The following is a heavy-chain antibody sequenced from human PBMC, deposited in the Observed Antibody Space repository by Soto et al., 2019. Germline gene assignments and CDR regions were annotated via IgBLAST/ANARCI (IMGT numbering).Heavy chain of an antibody. V-gene: IGHV3-20*01. D-gene: IGHD4-17*01. J-gene: IGHJ3*02. Sequence: GGSLRLSCAASGFTFDDYGMSWVRQAPGKGLEWVSGINWNGGSTGYADSVKGRFTISRDNAKNSLYLQMNSLRAEDTALYHCARVRQDYGDYAGDAFDIWGQGTMVTVSS. CDR2: INWNGGST. CDR3: ARVRQDYGDYAGDAFDI. CDR1: GFTFDDYG.